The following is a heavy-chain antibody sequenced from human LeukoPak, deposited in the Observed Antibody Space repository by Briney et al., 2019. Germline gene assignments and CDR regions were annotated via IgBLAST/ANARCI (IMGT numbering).Heavy chain of an antibody. D-gene: IGHD2-21*01. CDR2: INPSGGST. V-gene: IGHV1-46*03. J-gene: IGHJ5*02. CDR1: GYTFTSYY. Sequence: ASVKVSCKASGYTFTSYYMHWVRQAPGQGLEWMGIINPSGGSTSYAQKFQGRVTMTRDTSTSTVYMELSSLRSEDTAVYYCAGTSYCGGDCYNNWFDPWGQGTLVTVSS. CDR3: AGTSYCGGDCYNNWFDP.